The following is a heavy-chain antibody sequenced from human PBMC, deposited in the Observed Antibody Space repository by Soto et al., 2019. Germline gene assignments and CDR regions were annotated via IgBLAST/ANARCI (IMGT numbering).Heavy chain of an antibody. CDR2: IIPVFNSA. J-gene: IGHJ4*02. V-gene: IGHV1-69*01. CDR1: GYTFSSYT. D-gene: IGHD6-25*01. CDR3: ARIGDGNQRPFDY. Sequence: QVRLVQSGAEVKKPGSSVKVSCKASGYTFSSYTINWVRQAPGQGLELMGGIIPVFNSATYAQKFQGRVTITADESTSTAYLELRGLRSEDTAVYYCARIGDGNQRPFDYWGQGTLVTVSS.